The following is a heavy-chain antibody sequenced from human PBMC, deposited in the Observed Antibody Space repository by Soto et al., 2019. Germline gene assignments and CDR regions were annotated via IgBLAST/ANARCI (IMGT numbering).Heavy chain of an antibody. D-gene: IGHD6-25*01. J-gene: IGHJ4*02. CDR1: GLSLSSNGVG. Sequence: QITLKESGPPLVKPTQTLTLTCTVSGLSLSSNGVGVGWIRQPPGKALEWLAIIYWDDDKRYSPSLKTRLTITKDTSKNQVVLTVTDIDPVYTATYYCAHRRARNDIAAFDYWGQGTLVTVSS. CDR2: IYWDDDK. CDR3: AHRRARNDIAAFDY. V-gene: IGHV2-5*02.